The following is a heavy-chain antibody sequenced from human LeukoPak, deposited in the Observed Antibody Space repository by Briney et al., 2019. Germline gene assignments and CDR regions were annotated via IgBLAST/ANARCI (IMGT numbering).Heavy chain of an antibody. Sequence: ASVKVSCKASGYTFTGYYMHWVRQAPGQGLEWMGWINPNSGGTNYAQKFQGRVIMTRDTSISTAYMELSRLKSDDTAVYYCARGPYYDSSGYYANFDYWGQGTLVTVSS. V-gene: IGHV1-2*02. CDR1: GYTFTGYY. D-gene: IGHD3-22*01. J-gene: IGHJ4*02. CDR3: ARGPYYDSSGYYANFDY. CDR2: INPNSGGT.